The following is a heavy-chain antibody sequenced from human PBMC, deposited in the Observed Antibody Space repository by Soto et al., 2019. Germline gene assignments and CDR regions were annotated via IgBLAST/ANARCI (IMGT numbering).Heavy chain of an antibody. CDR1: GGSISSSNW. CDR2: IYHSGST. J-gene: IGHJ6*02. Sequence: QVQLQESGPGLVKPSGTLSLTCAVSGGSISSSNWWSWVRQPPGKGLEWIGEIYHSGSTNYNPSLQGRGTISVAKSTNQFPLKLSSVTAADTAVYYCAQRARFYGMDVWGQGTTVTVSS. V-gene: IGHV4-4*02. D-gene: IGHD6-6*01. CDR3: AQRARFYGMDV.